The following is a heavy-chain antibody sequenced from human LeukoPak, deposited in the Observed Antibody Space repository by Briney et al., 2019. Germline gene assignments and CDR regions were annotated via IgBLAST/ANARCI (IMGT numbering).Heavy chain of an antibody. D-gene: IGHD5-12*01. CDR3: ARDRSGYYRWFDP. J-gene: IGHJ5*02. CDR1: GFTFSSHE. Sequence: PGGSLRLSCAASGFTFSSHEMNWVRQAPGKGLEWVSYISESSSTIYYADSVKGRFTISRDNAKNSLYLQMNRLRVEDTAVYYCARDRSGYYRWFDPWGQGTLVTVSS. V-gene: IGHV3-48*03. CDR2: ISESSSTI.